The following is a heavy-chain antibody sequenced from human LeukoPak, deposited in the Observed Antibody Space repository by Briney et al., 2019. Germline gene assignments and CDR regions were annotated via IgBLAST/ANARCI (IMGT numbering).Heavy chain of an antibody. CDR2: ISAYNGNT. Sequence: ASVKVSCKASGYTFTSYGISWVRQAPGQGLEWMGWISAYNGNTNYAQKLQGRVTMTTDTSTSTAYMELRSLRSDGTAVYYCASAVAGTGEFDYWGQGTLVTVSS. V-gene: IGHV1-18*01. D-gene: IGHD6-19*01. J-gene: IGHJ4*02. CDR1: GYTFTSYG. CDR3: ASAVAGTGEFDY.